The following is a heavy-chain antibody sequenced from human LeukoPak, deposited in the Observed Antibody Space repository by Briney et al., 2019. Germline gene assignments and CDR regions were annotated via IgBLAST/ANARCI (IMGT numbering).Heavy chain of an antibody. CDR3: ARGRTGYGSGSYPPYFDY. Sequence: GGSLRLSCAASGFTFSSYAMHWVRQAPGKGLEWVAVISYDGSNKYYADSVKGRFTISRDNSKNTLYLQMNSLRAEDTAVYYCARGRTGYGSGSYPPYFDYWGQATLVTVSS. V-gene: IGHV3-30*04. D-gene: IGHD3-10*01. J-gene: IGHJ4*02. CDR2: ISYDGSNK. CDR1: GFTFSSYA.